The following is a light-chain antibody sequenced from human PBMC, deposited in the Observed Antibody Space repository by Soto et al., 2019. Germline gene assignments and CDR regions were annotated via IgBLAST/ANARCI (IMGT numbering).Light chain of an antibody. Sequence: DIQMTQSPSSLSASVGDRVIITCRTSQSISSYLNWYQQKPGKVPKLLIYAASSLQSGVPSRFSGSGSGTDFTLTISSLQPEDFATYYCQQSDSDPWTFGQGTKVEIK. V-gene: IGKV1-39*01. J-gene: IGKJ1*01. CDR2: AAS. CDR1: QSISSY. CDR3: QQSDSDPWT.